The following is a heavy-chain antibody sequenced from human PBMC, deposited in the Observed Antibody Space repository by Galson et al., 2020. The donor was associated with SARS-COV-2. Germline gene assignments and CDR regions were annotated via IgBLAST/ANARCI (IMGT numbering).Heavy chain of an antibody. D-gene: IGHD2-15*01. CDR2: ISSSGSYT. CDR3: ARNGRDCSGGICYGAEYFQH. J-gene: IGHJ1*01. CDR1: GFTFSDYY. Sequence: GASPKISCVASGFTFSDYYMSWIRQAPGKGLEWISYISSSGSYTNYAESLKGRFTISRDNAKNSLHLQVISLRAEDTAVYYCARNGRDCSGGICYGAEYFQHWGQDTLVTVSS. V-gene: IGHV3-11*06.